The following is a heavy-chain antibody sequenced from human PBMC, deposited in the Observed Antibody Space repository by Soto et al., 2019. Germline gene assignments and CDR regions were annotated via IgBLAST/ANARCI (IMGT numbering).Heavy chain of an antibody. Sequence: PSETLSLTCTVSGCSIISYYWSWSRQPAGKGLEWIGRIYTSGSTNYNTSLKSRVTMSVDTTNNQLSLQLSSMPTADTSVYYYGRLRYVDWYLAYWGKGT. V-gene: IGHV4-4*07. CDR3: GRLRYVDWYLAY. CDR1: GCSIISYY. CDR2: IYTSGST. D-gene: IGHD3-9*01. J-gene: IGHJ4*02.